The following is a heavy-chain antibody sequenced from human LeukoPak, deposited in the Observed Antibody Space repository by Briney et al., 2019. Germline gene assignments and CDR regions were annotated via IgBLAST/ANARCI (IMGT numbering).Heavy chain of an antibody. CDR1: GGSISSGGYY. CDR3: ARAPILTGLDY. Sequence: SETLSLTCTVSGGSISSGGYYWSWIRQPPGKGLEWIGYIYHSGSTYYNPSLKSRVTISVDRSKNQFSLKLSSVTAADTAVYYCARAPILTGLDYWGQGTLVTVSS. D-gene: IGHD3-9*01. J-gene: IGHJ4*02. V-gene: IGHV4-30-2*01. CDR2: IYHSGST.